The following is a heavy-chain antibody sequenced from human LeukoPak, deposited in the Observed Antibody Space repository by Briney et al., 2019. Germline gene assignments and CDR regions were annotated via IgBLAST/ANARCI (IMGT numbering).Heavy chain of an antibody. CDR3: ARVGAGNFDY. J-gene: IGHJ4*02. V-gene: IGHV3-30-3*01. CDR1: GFTFSSYA. CDR2: ISYDGSNK. Sequence: PGRSLRLSCAASGFTFSSYAMHWVRQAPGKGLEWVAVISYDGSNKYYADSVKGRFTISRDNSKNSLYLQMNSLRAEDTAVYYCARVGAGNFDYWGQGTLVTVSS. D-gene: IGHD1-1*01.